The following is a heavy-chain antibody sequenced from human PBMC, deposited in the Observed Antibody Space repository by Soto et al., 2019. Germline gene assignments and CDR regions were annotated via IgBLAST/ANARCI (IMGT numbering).Heavy chain of an antibody. Sequence: ASVKVSCKASGYTFTSYGISWVRQAPGQGLEWMGWISAYNGNTNYAQKLQGRVTMTTDTSTSTAYMELRSLRSDDTVVYYCATGPFSSGWYYFHYWGQGTLVTVSS. J-gene: IGHJ4*02. D-gene: IGHD6-19*01. CDR2: ISAYNGNT. V-gene: IGHV1-18*01. CDR3: ATGPFSSGWYYFHY. CDR1: GYTFTSYG.